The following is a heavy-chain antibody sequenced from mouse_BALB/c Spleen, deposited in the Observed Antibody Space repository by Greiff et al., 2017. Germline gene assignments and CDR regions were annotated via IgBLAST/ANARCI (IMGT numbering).Heavy chain of an antibody. V-gene: IGHV5-12-2*01. D-gene: IGHD1-2*01. Sequence: EVQLVASGGGLVQPGGSLKLSCAASGFTFSSYTMSWVRQTPEKRLEWVAYISNGGGSTYYPDTVKGRFTISSDNAKNTLYLQMSSLKSEDTAMYYCARHASTATFDYWGQGTTLTVSS. CDR1: GFTFSSYT. J-gene: IGHJ2*01. CDR3: ARHASTATFDY. CDR2: ISNGGGST.